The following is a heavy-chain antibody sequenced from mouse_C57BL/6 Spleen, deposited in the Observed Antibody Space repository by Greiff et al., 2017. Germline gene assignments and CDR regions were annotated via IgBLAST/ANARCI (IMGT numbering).Heavy chain of an antibody. J-gene: IGHJ2*01. CDR1: GFTFSSYG. CDR3: ARQEEYYGVDY. CDR2: ISSGGSYT. Sequence: EVKLMESGGGLVKPGGSLKLSCAASGFTFSSYGLSWVRQTPDKRLEWVATISSGGSYTYYPDSVKGRFTISSNNAKNTLYLQMSSLRSEDTAMYYCARQEEYYGVDYWGQGTTLTVSS. D-gene: IGHD1-1*01. V-gene: IGHV5-6*03.